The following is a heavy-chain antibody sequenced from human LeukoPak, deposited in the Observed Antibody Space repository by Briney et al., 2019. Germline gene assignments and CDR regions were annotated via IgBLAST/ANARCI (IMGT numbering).Heavy chain of an antibody. D-gene: IGHD3-22*01. CDR1: GGSISSYY. V-gene: IGHV4-59*08. Sequence: SETLSLTCTVSGGSISSYYWSWIRQPPGKGLEWIGYIYYSGNTNYNPSLKSRVTMSVDTSKKQFSLKLNSVTAADTAVYYCASEGSYYYDSSGYFDYWGQGTLVTVSS. J-gene: IGHJ4*02. CDR2: IYYSGNT. CDR3: ASEGSYYYDSSGYFDY.